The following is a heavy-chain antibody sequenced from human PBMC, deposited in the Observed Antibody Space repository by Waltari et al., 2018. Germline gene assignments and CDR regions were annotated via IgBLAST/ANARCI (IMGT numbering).Heavy chain of an antibody. CDR3: AREITMVRGVIMYYFDY. CDR1: GGSFSGYY. CDR2: INHSGST. J-gene: IGHJ4*02. Sequence: GLLKTSETLSLTCAVYGGSFSGYYWSWIRQPPGKGLEWIGEINHSGSTNYNPSLKSRVTISVDTSKNQFSLKLSSVTAADTAVYYCAREITMVRGVIMYYFDYWGQGTLVTVSS. V-gene: IGHV4-34*01. D-gene: IGHD3-10*01.